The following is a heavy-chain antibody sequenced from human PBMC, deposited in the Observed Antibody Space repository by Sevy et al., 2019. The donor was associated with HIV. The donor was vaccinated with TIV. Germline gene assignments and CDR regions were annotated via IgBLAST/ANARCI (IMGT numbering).Heavy chain of an antibody. D-gene: IGHD3-22*01. Sequence: GGSLRLSCAASGFTFSGSAMHWVRQASGKGLEWVGRIRSKANSYATAYAASVKGRFTISRDDSKNTAYLQMNSLKTEDTAVYYSTRQGVYYDSTDYWGQGTLVTVSS. V-gene: IGHV3-73*01. CDR2: IRSKANSYAT. CDR1: GFTFSGSA. CDR3: TRQGVYYDSTDY. J-gene: IGHJ4*02.